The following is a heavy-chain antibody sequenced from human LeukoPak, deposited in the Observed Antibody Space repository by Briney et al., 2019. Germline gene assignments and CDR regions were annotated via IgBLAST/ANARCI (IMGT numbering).Heavy chain of an antibody. Sequence: GSLRLSCAASAFTFSSSWMSWVRQAPGKGLEWVANIKQDGSEKSYVDSVKGRFTISRDDAKTSLYLQMISLRAEDTAVYYCVKDLRGPEGFWGQGTLVIVSS. D-gene: IGHD2-2*01. CDR2: IKQDGSEK. CDR3: VKDLRGPEGF. CDR1: AFTFSSSW. J-gene: IGHJ4*02. V-gene: IGHV3-7*01.